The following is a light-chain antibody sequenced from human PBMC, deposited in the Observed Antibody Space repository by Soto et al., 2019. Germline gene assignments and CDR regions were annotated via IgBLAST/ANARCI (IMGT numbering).Light chain of an antibody. V-gene: IGLV2-8*01. CDR2: EVT. Sequence: QSGLAQPPSASGSPGQSVAISCSGTSSDVGGYNFVSWYQQHPGKAPKVIIYEVTKRPSGVPDRFSGSKSGNTASLTVSGLQAEDEAHYYCSSYAGSNNRYVFGTGTKLTVL. J-gene: IGLJ1*01. CDR1: SSDVGGYNF. CDR3: SSYAGSNNRYV.